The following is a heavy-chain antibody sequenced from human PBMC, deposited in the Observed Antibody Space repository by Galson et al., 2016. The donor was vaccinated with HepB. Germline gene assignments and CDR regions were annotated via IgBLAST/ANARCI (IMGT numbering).Heavy chain of an antibody. D-gene: IGHD3-10*01. J-gene: IGHJ5*02. V-gene: IGHV1-18*04. CDR1: GYTFSNYG. CDR2: ISVYNGNS. Sequence: SVKVSCKASGYTFSNYGINWVRQAPGQGLEWMGWISVYNGNSHAEKFQGRVTMTTDTSTNTAYMELRSLTSDDTAVYYCARDHVISRIGELIIWELDPWGQGTLVSVSS. CDR3: ARDHVISRIGELIIWELDP.